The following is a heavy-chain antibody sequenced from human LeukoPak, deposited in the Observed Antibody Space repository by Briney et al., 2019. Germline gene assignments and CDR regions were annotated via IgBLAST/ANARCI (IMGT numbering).Heavy chain of an antibody. V-gene: IGHV1-2*06. CDR2: INPNTGGT. J-gene: IGHJ3*02. CDR3: ARQLSPYAFDI. Sequence: ASVKVSCKASGYTFTAYYMHWVRQAPGQGLDWMGRINPNTGGTNYAQRFQGRVTMTRDTSISTAYMELNRLTSDDTAVYYSARQLSPYAFDIWGQGTVVTVSS. CDR1: GYTFTAYY. D-gene: IGHD5-18*01.